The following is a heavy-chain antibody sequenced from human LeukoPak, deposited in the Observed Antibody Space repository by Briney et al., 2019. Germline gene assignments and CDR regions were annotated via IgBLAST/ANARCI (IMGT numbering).Heavy chain of an antibody. CDR1: GFTVSSNY. CDR2: IYSGGST. D-gene: IGHD6-13*01. J-gene: IGHJ4*02. Sequence: PGGSLRLSCAASGFTVSSNYMSWVRQAPGKGLEWVSVIYSGGSTYYADSVKGRFTISRDNSNNTLYLQMNSLRAEDTAVYYCARIAAVGPFDYWGQGTLVTVSS. CDR3: ARIAAVGPFDY. V-gene: IGHV3-66*01.